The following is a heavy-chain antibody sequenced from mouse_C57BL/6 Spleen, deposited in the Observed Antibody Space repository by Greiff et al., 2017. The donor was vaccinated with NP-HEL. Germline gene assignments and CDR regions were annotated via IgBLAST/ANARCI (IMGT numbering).Heavy chain of an antibody. CDR2: IYPGDGDT. Sequence: VQLQQSGPELVKPGASVKISCKASGYAFSSSWMNWVKQRPGKGLEWIGRIYPGDGDTNYNGKFKGKATLTADKSSSTAYMQLSSLTSEDSAVYFCARPLYDYEFAYWGQGTLVTVSA. J-gene: IGHJ3*01. CDR3: ARPLYDYEFAY. CDR1: GYAFSSSW. D-gene: IGHD2-4*01. V-gene: IGHV1-82*01.